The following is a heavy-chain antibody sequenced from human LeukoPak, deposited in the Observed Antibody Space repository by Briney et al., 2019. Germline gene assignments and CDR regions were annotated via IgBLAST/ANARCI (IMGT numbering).Heavy chain of an antibody. J-gene: IGHJ4*01. D-gene: IGHD6-19*01. V-gene: IGHV3-7*01. Sequence: GGSLRLSCAASGFTFSSYWMSWVRQAPGKGLEWVANIKQDGSEKYYVDSVKGRFTISRDNAKNSLYLQMNSLRAEDTAVYYCAREAYSSGWYVDYWGHGTLVTVSS. CDR2: IKQDGSEK. CDR3: AREAYSSGWYVDY. CDR1: GFTFSSYW.